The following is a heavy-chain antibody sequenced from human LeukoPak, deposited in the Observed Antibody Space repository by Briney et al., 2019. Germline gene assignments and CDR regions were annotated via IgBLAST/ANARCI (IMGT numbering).Heavy chain of an antibody. CDR2: IRSSGDVI. CDR3: VRDPDALDY. J-gene: IGHJ4*02. V-gene: IGHV3-48*02. Sequence: TGGSLRLSCATSGFTFSRYSMNWVRQAPGKGLEWVSYIRSSGDVIYYADSEKGRFTISRDTAKNSVYLQMNSLRDEDTAVYYCVRDPDALDYWGQGTQVTVSS. CDR1: GFTFSRYS.